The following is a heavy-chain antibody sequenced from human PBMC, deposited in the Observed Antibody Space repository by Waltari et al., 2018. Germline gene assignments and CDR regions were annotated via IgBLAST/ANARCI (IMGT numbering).Heavy chain of an antibody. CDR3: ARGSDIVVARGYYYYYYMDV. CDR2: INPNSGGT. D-gene: IGHD2-2*01. CDR1: GYTFTGYY. V-gene: IGHV1-2*02. J-gene: IGHJ6*03. Sequence: QVQLVQSGAEVKKPGASVKVSCKASGYTFTGYYMHWVRQAPGQGLEWMGWINPNSGGTNYAQKFQGRVTMTRDTSISTAYMELSRLRSDDTAVYYCARGSDIVVARGYYYYYYMDVWGKGTTVTISS.